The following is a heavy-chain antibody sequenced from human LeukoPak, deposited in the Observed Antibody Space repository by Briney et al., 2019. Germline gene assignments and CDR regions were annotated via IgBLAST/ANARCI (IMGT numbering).Heavy chain of an antibody. Sequence: SGTLSLTCAVSGGSISRNNWWSWVRQPPGKGLEWIGEIYHSGSTNYNPSLKTRVTMSVDKSKNQISLRLTSVTAADTAVYYCASLYYYGSGNSEYWGQGILVAVSS. CDR3: ASLYYYGSGNSEY. V-gene: IGHV4-4*02. D-gene: IGHD3-10*01. CDR2: IYHSGST. J-gene: IGHJ4*02. CDR1: GGSISRNNW.